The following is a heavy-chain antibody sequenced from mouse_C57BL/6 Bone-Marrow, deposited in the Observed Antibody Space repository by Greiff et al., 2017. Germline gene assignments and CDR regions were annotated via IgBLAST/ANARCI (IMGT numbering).Heavy chain of an antibody. CDR1: GFTFSDYG. CDR2: ISNLAYSI. Sequence: ELQLVESGGGLVQPGGSLKLSCAASGFTFSDYGMAWVRQAPRKGPEWVAFISNLAYSIYYAHTVTGRFTISIENAKTTRYLEMSSLRSEDTAMYYCERLSGYYGWFAYWGQGTLVTVSA. V-gene: IGHV5-15*01. D-gene: IGHD2-3*01. CDR3: ERLSGYYGWFAY. J-gene: IGHJ3*01.